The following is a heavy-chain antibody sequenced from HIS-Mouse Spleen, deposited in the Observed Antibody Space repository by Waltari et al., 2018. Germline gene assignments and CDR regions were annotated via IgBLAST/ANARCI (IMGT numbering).Heavy chain of an antibody. Sequence: QLQLQESGPGLVKPSETLSLTCTVSGGSISSSSYYWGWIRHTPGKGLEWIGSTHYSGSSYYNRSLKSQVTISVDTSKNQFSLKLSSVTAADTAVYYCAREIPYSSSWYDWYFDLWGRGTLVTVSS. CDR1: GGSISSSSYY. J-gene: IGHJ2*01. V-gene: IGHV4-39*07. CDR3: AREIPYSSSWYDWYFDL. D-gene: IGHD6-13*01. CDR2: THYSGSS.